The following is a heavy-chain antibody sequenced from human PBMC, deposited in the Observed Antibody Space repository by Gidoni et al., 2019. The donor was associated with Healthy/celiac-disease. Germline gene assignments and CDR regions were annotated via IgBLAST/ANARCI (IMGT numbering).Heavy chain of an antibody. Sequence: QVQLVQSGAEVKKPGSSVKVSCKASGGTFSSYAISWVRQAPGQGLEWMGGIIPIFGTANYAQKFQGRVTITADKSTSTAYMELSSLRSEDTAVYYCARSGRNYDFWSGYSDNWFDPWGQGTLVTVSS. CDR2: IIPIFGTA. D-gene: IGHD3-3*01. CDR3: ARSGRNYDFWSGYSDNWFDP. CDR1: GGTFSSYA. V-gene: IGHV1-69*06. J-gene: IGHJ5*02.